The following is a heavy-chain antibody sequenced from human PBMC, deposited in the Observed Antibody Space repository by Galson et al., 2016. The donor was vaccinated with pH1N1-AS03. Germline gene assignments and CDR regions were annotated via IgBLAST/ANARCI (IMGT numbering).Heavy chain of an antibody. D-gene: IGHD3/OR15-3a*01. CDR2: ISFDGTNK. Sequence: SLRLSCAASGFTISNFGMLWVRQAPGQGLEWVAIISFDGTNKYYADSVKGRFSISRDNSKNTLFLQMSALRAEGTAVYYCANDFNYDFWSGYSFYWCQGALVTVSS. CDR3: ANDFNYDFWSGYSFY. CDR1: GFTISNFG. V-gene: IGHV3-30*18. J-gene: IGHJ4*02.